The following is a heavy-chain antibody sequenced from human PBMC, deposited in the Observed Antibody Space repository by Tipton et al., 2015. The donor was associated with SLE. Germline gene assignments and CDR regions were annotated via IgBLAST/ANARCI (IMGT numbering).Heavy chain of an antibody. Sequence: TLSLTCTVSGGSISRYYWSWIRQPAGKGLEWIGRIYTSGSTNYNPSLKSRVPMSVDTTKNQFSLKLSPVTAADTAVYYCAREWVLLPRGDGMDVWGQGTTVTVSS. V-gene: IGHV4-4*07. D-gene: IGHD1-26*01. J-gene: IGHJ6*02. CDR3: AREWVLLPRGDGMDV. CDR1: GGSISRYY. CDR2: IYTSGST.